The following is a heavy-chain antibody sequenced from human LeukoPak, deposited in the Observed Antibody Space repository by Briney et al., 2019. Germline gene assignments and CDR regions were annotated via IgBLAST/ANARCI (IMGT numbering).Heavy chain of an antibody. CDR3: ARELAVAGTLQH. D-gene: IGHD6-19*01. CDR2: ISYDGSNK. Sequence: PGRSLRLSCAASGFTFSSYAMHWVRQAPGKGLEWVAVISYDGSNKYYADSVKGRFTISKDNSKNTLYLQMNSLRAEDTAVYYCARELAVAGTLQHWGQGTLVTVSS. V-gene: IGHV3-30*04. J-gene: IGHJ1*01. CDR1: GFTFSSYA.